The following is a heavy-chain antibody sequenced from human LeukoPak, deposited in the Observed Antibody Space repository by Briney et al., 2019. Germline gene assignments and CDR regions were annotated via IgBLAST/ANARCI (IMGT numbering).Heavy chain of an antibody. J-gene: IGHJ3*02. CDR2: ISAYNGNT. CDR3: ARDAPVLLWFGESEQGDAFDI. CDR1: GYTFTSYG. D-gene: IGHD3-10*01. V-gene: IGHV1-18*01. Sequence: ASVKVSCKASGYTFTSYGIGWVRQAPGQGLEWMGWISAYNGNTNYAQKLQGRVTMTTDTSTSTAYMELRSLRSDDTAVYYCARDAPVLLWFGESEQGDAFDIWGQGTMVTVSS.